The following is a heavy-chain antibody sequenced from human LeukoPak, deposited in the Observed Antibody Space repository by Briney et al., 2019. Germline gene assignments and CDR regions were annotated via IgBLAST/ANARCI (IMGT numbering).Heavy chain of an antibody. D-gene: IGHD1-26*01. CDR2: INKDGGEK. CDR1: GFTFSSYW. V-gene: IGHV3-7*03. Sequence: GGSLRLSCAASGFTFSSYWMSWVRQAPGKGLEWVANINKDGGEKYYVDSVKGRFTITRDNAKNSLYLQMNSLRADDTAVYYCVKDSPPRYSGSPPAYWGQGTLVTVSS. J-gene: IGHJ4*02. CDR3: VKDSPPRYSGSPPAY.